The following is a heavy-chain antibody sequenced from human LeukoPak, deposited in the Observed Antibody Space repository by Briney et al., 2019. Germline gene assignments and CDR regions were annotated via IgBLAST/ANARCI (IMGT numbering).Heavy chain of an antibody. J-gene: IGHJ6*03. Sequence: SETLSLTCTVSGGSISSSSYSWGWIRQPPGKGLEWIGRIYYSGSTYYNPSLKSRVTISVDTSKNQFSLKLSSVTAADTAVYYCARMRQLLWFGAGYYYYMDVWGKGTTVTVSS. V-gene: IGHV4-39*07. CDR2: IYYSGST. D-gene: IGHD3-10*01. CDR3: ARMRQLLWFGAGYYYYMDV. CDR1: GGSISSSSYS.